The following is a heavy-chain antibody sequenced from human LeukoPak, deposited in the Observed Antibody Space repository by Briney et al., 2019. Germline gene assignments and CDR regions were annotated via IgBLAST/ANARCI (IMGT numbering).Heavy chain of an antibody. Sequence: GGSLRLSCAASGFTFSSYGMGWVRQAPGKGLEWVSAVSGSGGTTHYADSVKGWFTISRDNSKNTMYLQMNSLRAEDTAVYFCIKVIMFAFDIWGQGTMVTVSS. CDR3: IKVIMFAFDI. V-gene: IGHV3-23*01. CDR1: GFTFSSYG. J-gene: IGHJ3*02. CDR2: VSGSGGTT. D-gene: IGHD3-10*02.